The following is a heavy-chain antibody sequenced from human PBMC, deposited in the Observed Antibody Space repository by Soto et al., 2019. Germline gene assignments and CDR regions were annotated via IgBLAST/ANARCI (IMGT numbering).Heavy chain of an antibody. J-gene: IGHJ6*02. D-gene: IGHD1-1*01. CDR2: ILYDGSNK. CDR3: AKSRDAYNIYFYYCMYV. CDR1: GFTFSNYG. V-gene: IGHV3-30*18. Sequence: PGGSLRLSCAASGFTFSNYGMHWVRQTPCKGLEWVALILYDGSNKYYADSVKGRFTISCDNSKNTLYLQVSSLRAEETAVYYCAKSRDAYNIYFYYCMYVWGQGTSVTVSS.